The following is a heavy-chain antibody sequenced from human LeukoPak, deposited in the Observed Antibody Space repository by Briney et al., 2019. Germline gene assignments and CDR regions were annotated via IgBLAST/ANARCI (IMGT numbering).Heavy chain of an antibody. CDR2: IIPIFGTA. CDR3: ARDFIMVRGRPSGSSEYYYYYMDV. J-gene: IGHJ6*03. CDR1: GGTFSSYA. Sequence: GASVKVSCKASGGTFSSYAISWVRQAPGQGLEWMGGIIPIFGTANYAQKFQGRVTITADKSTSTAYMELSSLRSEDTAVYYCARDFIMVRGRPSGSSEYYYYYMDVWGKGTRSPSP. V-gene: IGHV1-69*06. D-gene: IGHD3-10*01.